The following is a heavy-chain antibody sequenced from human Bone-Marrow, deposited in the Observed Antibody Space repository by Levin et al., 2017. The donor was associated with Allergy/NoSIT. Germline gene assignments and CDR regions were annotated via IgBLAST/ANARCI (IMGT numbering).Heavy chain of an antibody. CDR3: AKESNYDFWSGYYEGGVGWFDP. V-gene: IGHV3-30*18. CDR2: ISYDGSNK. CDR1: GFTFSSYG. D-gene: IGHD3-3*01. Sequence: PGGSLRLSCAASGFTFSSYGMHWVRQAPGKGLEWVAVISYDGSNKYYADSVKGRFTISRDNSKNTLYLQMNSLRAEDTAVYYCAKESNYDFWSGYYEGGVGWFDPWGQGTLVTVSS. J-gene: IGHJ5*02.